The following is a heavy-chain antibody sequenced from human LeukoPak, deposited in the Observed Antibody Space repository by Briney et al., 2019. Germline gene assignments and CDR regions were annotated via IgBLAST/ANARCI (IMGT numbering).Heavy chain of an antibody. D-gene: IGHD6-13*01. CDR3: AILSPTIAAAGTRYYYYGIDV. CDR1: GFTFSSYG. Sequence: GGSLRLSCAASGFTFSSYGMHWVRQAPGKGLEWVAVISYDGSNKYYADSVKGRFTISRDNSKNTLYLQMNSLRAEDTAVYYCAILSPTIAAAGTRYYYYGIDVWGQGTTVTVSS. J-gene: IGHJ6*02. CDR2: ISYDGSNK. V-gene: IGHV3-30*03.